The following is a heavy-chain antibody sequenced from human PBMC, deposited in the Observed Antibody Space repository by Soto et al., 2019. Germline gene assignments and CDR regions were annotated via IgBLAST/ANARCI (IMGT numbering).Heavy chain of an antibody. V-gene: IGHV1-69*12. D-gene: IGHD3-16*01. Sequence: QVQLVQSGAEVKKPGSSVKVSCKASGGTFSSYAISWVRQAPGQGLEWMGGIIPIFGTADYAQKFQGRVTTTADDFPSTAYMELSSLRSEDTAVYYCARHLGGNHYYYGMDVWGQGTTVTVSS. J-gene: IGHJ6*02. CDR1: GGTFSSYA. CDR2: IIPIFGTA. CDR3: ARHLGGNHYYYGMDV.